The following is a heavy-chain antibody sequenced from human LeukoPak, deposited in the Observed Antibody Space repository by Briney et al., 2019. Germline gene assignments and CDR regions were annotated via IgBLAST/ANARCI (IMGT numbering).Heavy chain of an antibody. CDR1: GFTFSDYY. V-gene: IGHV3-11*04. CDR2: ISSSGSTI. D-gene: IGHD4-17*01. J-gene: IGHJ3*02. Sequence: GGSLRLSCAASGFTFSDYYMSWIRQAPGKGLEWVSYISSSGSTIYYADSVKGRFTISRDNAKNSLYLQMNSLRAEDTAVYYCARDLHDYGDYVQAFDIWGQGTMVTVSS. CDR3: ARDLHDYGDYVQAFDI.